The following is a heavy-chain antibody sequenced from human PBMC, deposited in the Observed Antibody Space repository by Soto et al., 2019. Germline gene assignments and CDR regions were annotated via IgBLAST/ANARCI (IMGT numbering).Heavy chain of an antibody. Sequence: HSETLSLTCTVSGGSISSSSYYWGWIRQPPGKGLEWFGSIYYSGSTYYNPSLKSRVTISVDTSKNQFSLKLSSVTAADTAVYYCARQGSGDTAMVHYYYYYGMDVWGQGTTVTVSS. D-gene: IGHD5-18*01. CDR1: GGSISSSSYY. CDR3: ARQGSGDTAMVHYYYYYGMDV. V-gene: IGHV4-39*01. J-gene: IGHJ6*02. CDR2: IYYSGST.